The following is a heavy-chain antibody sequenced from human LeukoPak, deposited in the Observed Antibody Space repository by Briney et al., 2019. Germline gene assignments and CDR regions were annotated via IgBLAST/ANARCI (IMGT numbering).Heavy chain of an antibody. CDR1: GFTFSSYA. D-gene: IGHD3-10*01. J-gene: IGHJ4*02. CDR2: ISSNGGST. V-gene: IGHV3-64*01. Sequence: GGSLRLSCAAPGFTFSSYAMHWVRQAPGKGLEYVSAISSNGGSTYYANSVKGRFTISRDNSKNTLYLQMGSLRAEDMAVYYCARGPWFGEPRGYFDYWGQGTLVTVSS. CDR3: ARGPWFGEPRGYFDY.